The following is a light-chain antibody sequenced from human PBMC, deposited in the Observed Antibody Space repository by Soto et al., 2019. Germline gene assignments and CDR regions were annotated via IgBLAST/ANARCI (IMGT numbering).Light chain of an antibody. CDR2: DAS. Sequence: EIVLTQSPATLSLSPGERATLSCRASQSVSSYLAWYQQKPGQAPRLLIYDASNRDNGIPARFSGSGSGTDVDLTISSREPEDFAVYYCQQRSNWAATFGPGTNVDIK. CDR1: QSVSSY. J-gene: IGKJ3*01. CDR3: QQRSNWAAT. V-gene: IGKV3-11*01.